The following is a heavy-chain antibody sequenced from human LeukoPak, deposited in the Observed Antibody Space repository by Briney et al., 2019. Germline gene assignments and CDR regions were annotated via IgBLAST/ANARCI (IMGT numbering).Heavy chain of an antibody. Sequence: PGGSLRLSCAASGFTFSTYAMHWVRQAPGKGLEWVAVIPYDGSNKYYADSVKGRFTISRDNSKNTLYLQMNSLRPEDTAVYYCAKVRKTSQIFDYWGQGTLVTVSS. J-gene: IGHJ4*02. CDR2: IPYDGSNK. CDR1: GFTFSTYA. V-gene: IGHV3-30*04. CDR3: AKVRKTSQIFDY. D-gene: IGHD1-7*01.